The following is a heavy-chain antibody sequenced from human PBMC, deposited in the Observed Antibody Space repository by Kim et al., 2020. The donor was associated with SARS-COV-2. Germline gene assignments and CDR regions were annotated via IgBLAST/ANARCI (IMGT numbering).Heavy chain of an antibody. CDR3: ARPVAGSVWDV. J-gene: IGHJ6*02. D-gene: IGHD6-19*01. CDR1: GGSISSNNW. Sequence: SETLSLTCAVSGGSISSNNWWSWVRQSPGKGLEWIGDIYHSGTTNYNPSLKSRVTISVDKSKNKFSLNLKSMTAADTAVYYCARPVAGSVWDVWGQGTTVTVSS. V-gene: IGHV4-4*02. CDR2: IYHSGTT.